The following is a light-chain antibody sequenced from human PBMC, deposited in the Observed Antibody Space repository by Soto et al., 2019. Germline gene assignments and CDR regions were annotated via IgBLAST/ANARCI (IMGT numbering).Light chain of an antibody. CDR1: QSVSSSY. Sequence: EIVLTQSPGTLSLSPGERATLSCRASQSVSSSYLGWYQQKPGQAPRLLIYGASTRATGIPDRFSGSGSGTDFTLTISRLDPADFEVYYCQQYGGSSLYTFGQGTKLEIK. CDR2: GAS. V-gene: IGKV3-20*01. J-gene: IGKJ2*01. CDR3: QQYGGSSLYT.